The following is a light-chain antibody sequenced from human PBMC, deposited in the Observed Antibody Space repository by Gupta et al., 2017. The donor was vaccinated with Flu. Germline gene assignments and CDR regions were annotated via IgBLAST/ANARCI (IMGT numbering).Light chain of an antibody. CDR3: ESYAGNNNVI. J-gene: IGLJ2*01. CDR1: SSDVGGYSF. Sequence: QSALTQPPSASGSPGQSVAISCTGTSSDVGGYSFVSWYQEHPGKAPKLLIYDVDKRPSGVPERFSSSKSGNTASLTVSGLQAEDEADYFCESYAGNNNVIFGGGTKLTVL. V-gene: IGLV2-8*01. CDR2: DVD.